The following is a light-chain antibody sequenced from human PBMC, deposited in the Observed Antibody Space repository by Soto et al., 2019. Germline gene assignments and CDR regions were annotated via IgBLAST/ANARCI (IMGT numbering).Light chain of an antibody. CDR3: QQYRT. CDR2: GAS. Sequence: EIVLTQSPGTLSLSPGERATLSCRASQSVSSSYLAWYQQKPGQAPRLLIYGASSRATGIPDRFSGSGSGTDFPLTISRLGPEDFAVYYCQQYRTFGQGTKVEIK. J-gene: IGKJ1*01. V-gene: IGKV3-20*01. CDR1: QSVSSSY.